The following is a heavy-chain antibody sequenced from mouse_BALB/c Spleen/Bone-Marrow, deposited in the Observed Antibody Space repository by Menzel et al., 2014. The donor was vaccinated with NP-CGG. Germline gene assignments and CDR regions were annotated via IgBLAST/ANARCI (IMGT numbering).Heavy chain of an antibody. D-gene: IGHD1-1*01. CDR1: GYTFTSYW. Sequence: QVHVKQSGAELVKPGASVKLSCKASGYTFTSYWMHWVKQRPGQGLEWIGEINPSNGRTNYNEKFKSKATLTVDKSSSTAYMQLSSLTSEDPAVYYCARRTTTVVATDYWGQGTTLTVSS. CDR2: INPSNGRT. J-gene: IGHJ2*01. CDR3: ARRTTTVVATDY. V-gene: IGHV1S81*02.